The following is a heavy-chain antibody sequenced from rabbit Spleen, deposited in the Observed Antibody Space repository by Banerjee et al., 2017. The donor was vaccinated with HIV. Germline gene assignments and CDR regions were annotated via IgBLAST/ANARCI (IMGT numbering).Heavy chain of an antibody. CDR3: ARYSDNTIYSL. Sequence: QSLEESGGDLVKPEGSLTLTCKASGFSFSSSDYICWVRQAPGKGLEWISCIAGSSSGFTYSATWAKGRFTISKTSSTTVTLQMTSLTVADTATYFCARYSDNTIYSLWGPGTLVTVS. J-gene: IGHJ4*01. V-gene: IGHV1S40*01. CDR2: IAGSSSGFT. CDR1: GFSFSSSDY. D-gene: IGHD2-1*01.